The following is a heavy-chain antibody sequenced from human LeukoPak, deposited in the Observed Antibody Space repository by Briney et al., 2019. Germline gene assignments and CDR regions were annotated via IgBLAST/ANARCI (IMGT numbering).Heavy chain of an antibody. Sequence: SVKVSRKASGGTFSSYAISWVRQAPGQGRERMGRIIPILGIANYAQKFQDRVTITADKSTSRAYMELSSLRSEDTAVYYCARVDPHNHYDSSGSGAFDIWGQGTMVTVSS. J-gene: IGHJ3*02. V-gene: IGHV1-69*04. CDR2: IIPILGIA. D-gene: IGHD3-22*01. CDR3: ARVDPHNHYDSSGSGAFDI. CDR1: GGTFSSYA.